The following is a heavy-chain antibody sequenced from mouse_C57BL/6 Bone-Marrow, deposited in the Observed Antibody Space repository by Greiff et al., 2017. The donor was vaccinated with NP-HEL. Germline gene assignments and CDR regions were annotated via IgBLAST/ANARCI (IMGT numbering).Heavy chain of an antibody. V-gene: IGHV1-69*01. J-gene: IGHJ2*01. D-gene: IGHD2-2*01. CDR3: ARPLYYGYPYS. Sequence: QVQLQQPGAELVMPGASVKLSCKASGYTFTSYWMHWVKQRPGQGLEWIGEIDPSDSYTNYNQKFKGKSTLTVDKSSSTAYMQLSSLTSEDSAVYYCARPLYYGYPYSWGQGTTLTVSS. CDR1: GYTFTSYW. CDR2: IDPSDSYT.